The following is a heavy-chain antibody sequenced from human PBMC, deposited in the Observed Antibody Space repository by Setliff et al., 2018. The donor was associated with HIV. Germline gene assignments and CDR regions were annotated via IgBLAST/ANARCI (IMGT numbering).Heavy chain of an antibody. D-gene: IGHD2-2*01. CDR1: GGSISSYY. CDR2: IYTSGST. J-gene: IGHJ6*03. Sequence: TSETLSLTCTVSGGSISSYYWSWIRQPAGKGLEWIGHIYTSGSTNYNPSLKSRVTISVDTSKNQFSLKLSSVTAADTAVYYCARTSKDIVEVSDANHYHHMDVWGRGTTVTVSS. V-gene: IGHV4-4*07. CDR3: ARTSKDIVEVSDANHYHHMDV.